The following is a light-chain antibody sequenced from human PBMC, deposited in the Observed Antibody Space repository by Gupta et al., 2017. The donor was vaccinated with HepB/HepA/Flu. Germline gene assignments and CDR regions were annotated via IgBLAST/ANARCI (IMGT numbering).Light chain of an antibody. CDR2: AAS. Sequence: DIQMTQSPSSLSTSVGDRVTITCRASQSISTYLNWFQQKPGKAPNLLIYAASSLQSGVPSRFSGSGSGSEFTLTISSLQPEDFATYYCQQTDITPMTFGQGTKVEIK. CDR3: QQTDITPMT. CDR1: QSISTY. J-gene: IGKJ1*01. V-gene: IGKV1-39*01.